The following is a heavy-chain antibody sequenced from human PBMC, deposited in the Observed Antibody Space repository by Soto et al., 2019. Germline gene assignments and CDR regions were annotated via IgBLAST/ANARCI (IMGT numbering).Heavy chain of an antibody. D-gene: IGHD1-26*01. Sequence: SETLSLTCAVYGGSFSGYYWSWIRQPPGKGLEWIGEINHSGSTNYNPSLKSRVTMSIDTSKNQFSLKVSSVTAADTAVYYCARFNSGNYYEAFDTLGQGTMLTISS. CDR3: ARFNSGNYYEAFDT. CDR2: INHSGST. CDR1: GGSFSGYY. J-gene: IGHJ3*02. V-gene: IGHV4-34*01.